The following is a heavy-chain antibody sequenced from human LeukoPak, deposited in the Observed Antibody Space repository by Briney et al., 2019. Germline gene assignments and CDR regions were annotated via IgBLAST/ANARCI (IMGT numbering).Heavy chain of an antibody. CDR1: GSTFSSSW. CDR2: INSDGSST. D-gene: IGHD2/OR15-2a*01. V-gene: IGHV3-74*01. Sequence: GGSLRLSCAASGSTFSSSWMHWVRQAPEKGLVWVSRINSDGSSTSYADSVKGRFTISRDNARNSLYLQMNSLRAEDTAVYFCARGGLSIMGYWGQGTLVTVSS. J-gene: IGHJ4*02. CDR3: ARGGLSIMGY.